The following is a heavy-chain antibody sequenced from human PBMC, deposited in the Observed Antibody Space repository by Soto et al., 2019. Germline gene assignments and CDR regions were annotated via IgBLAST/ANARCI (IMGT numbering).Heavy chain of an antibody. V-gene: IGHV1-69*01. Sequence: QVQLVQSGAEVKKPGSSVKVSCKASGGTFSSYAISWVRQAPGQGLEWMGGIIPIFGTANYAQKFQGRVTITADESTSTAYMELSSLRSEDTAVYDCARVAPGKHPVYYFDYWGQGTLVTVSS. CDR2: IIPIFGTA. J-gene: IGHJ4*02. CDR1: GGTFSSYA. CDR3: ARVAPGKHPVYYFDY.